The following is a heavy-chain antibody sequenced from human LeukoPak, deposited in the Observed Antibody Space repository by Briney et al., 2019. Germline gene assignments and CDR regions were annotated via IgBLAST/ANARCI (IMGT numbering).Heavy chain of an antibody. CDR1: GASVSDSTYS. D-gene: IGHD3-10*01. Sequence: KSSETLSLTCTVSGASVSDSTYSWGWIRQPPGKGLEWIGTLYHSGFSWHNPSLKSRITTSVDTSKNQISLNLSSVTAADTAVYYCASKNPRAYYFDYWGQGILVTVSS. J-gene: IGHJ4*02. V-gene: IGHV4-39*01. CDR2: LYHSGFS. CDR3: ASKNPRAYYFDY.